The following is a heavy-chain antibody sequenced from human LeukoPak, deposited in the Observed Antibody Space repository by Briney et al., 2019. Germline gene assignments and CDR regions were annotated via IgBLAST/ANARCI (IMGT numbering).Heavy chain of an antibody. CDR2: IYYSGST. J-gene: IGHJ4*02. Sequence: SETLSLTCTVSGGSISSGDYYWSWIRQPPGKGLEWIGYIYYSGSTYYNPTLKSRVTISVDTSKNQFSLKLSSVSAADTAVYYCASDSSGYSFDYWGQGTLVTVSS. CDR1: GGSISSGDYY. D-gene: IGHD3-22*01. V-gene: IGHV4-30-4*01. CDR3: ASDSSGYSFDY.